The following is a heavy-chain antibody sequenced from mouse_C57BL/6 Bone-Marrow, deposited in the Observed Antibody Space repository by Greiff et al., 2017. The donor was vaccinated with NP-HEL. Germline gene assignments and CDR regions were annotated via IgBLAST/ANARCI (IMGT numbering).Heavy chain of an antibody. CDR3: ARVVRRAWFAY. CDR2: IYPRSGNT. V-gene: IGHV1-81*01. CDR1: GYTFTSYG. J-gene: IGHJ3*01. D-gene: IGHD1-1*02. Sequence: VHLVESGAELARPGASVKLSCKASGYTFTSYGISWVKQRTGQGLEWIGEIYPRSGNTYYNEKFKGKATLTADKSSSTAYMELRSLTSEDSAVYFCARVVRRAWFAYWGQGTLVTVSA.